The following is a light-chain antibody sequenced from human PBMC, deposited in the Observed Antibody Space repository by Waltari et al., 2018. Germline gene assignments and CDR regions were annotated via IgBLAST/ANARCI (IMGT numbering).Light chain of an antibody. CDR3: CSYIGRAL. V-gene: IGLV2-11*01. CDR2: DVT. CDR1: SSDVGRFNY. J-gene: IGLJ2*01. Sequence: QSALTQPRSVSGSPGQSVTISCTGTSSDVGRFNYVAWYQHHPGRPPRLLIYDVTKRPSVVPERVSGSKSGNTASLTISGLQDEEEADFYCCSYIGRALFGGGTKLTVL.